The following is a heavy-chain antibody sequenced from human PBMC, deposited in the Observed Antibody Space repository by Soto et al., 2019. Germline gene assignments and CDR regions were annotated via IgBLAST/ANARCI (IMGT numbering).Heavy chain of an antibody. CDR1: GFTFDDYG. D-gene: IGHD4-17*01. J-gene: IGHJ5*02. V-gene: IGHV3-20*01. Sequence: GGSLRLSCAASGFTFDDYGMSWVRQAPGKGLEWVSGINWNGGSTGYADSVKGRFTISRDNAKNSLYLQMNSLRAGDTALYHCARDGYGDYVNWFDPWGQGTLGTVPQ. CDR2: INWNGGST. CDR3: ARDGYGDYVNWFDP.